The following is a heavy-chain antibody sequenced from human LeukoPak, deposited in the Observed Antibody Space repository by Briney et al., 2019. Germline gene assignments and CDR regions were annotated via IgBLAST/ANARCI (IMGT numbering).Heavy chain of an antibody. V-gene: IGHV3-30*02. CDR2: IRYDGSNK. Sequence: GGSLRLSCAASGFTFSSYGMHWVRQAPGKGLEWVAFIRYDGSNKYYADSVKGRFTISRDNSKNTLYLQMNSLRAEDTAVYYCAKNSGSWYSSPDYWGQGTLVTVSS. CDR3: AKNSGSWYSSPDY. CDR1: GFTFSSYG. D-gene: IGHD6-13*01. J-gene: IGHJ4*02.